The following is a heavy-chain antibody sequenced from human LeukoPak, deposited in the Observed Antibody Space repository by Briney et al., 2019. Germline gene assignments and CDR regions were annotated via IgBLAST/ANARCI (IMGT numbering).Heavy chain of an antibody. CDR1: GFSFSNYE. Sequence: GGSLILSCAASGFSFSNYEMNWVRQAPGKGLEWVSYISSGATTIYYADSVKGRFTISRDNAKNSLYLQMNSLRAEDTAVYYCAKGMDGYNDYWGQGTLVTVSS. J-gene: IGHJ4*02. CDR3: AKGMDGYNDY. V-gene: IGHV3-48*03. CDR2: ISSGATTI. D-gene: IGHD5-24*01.